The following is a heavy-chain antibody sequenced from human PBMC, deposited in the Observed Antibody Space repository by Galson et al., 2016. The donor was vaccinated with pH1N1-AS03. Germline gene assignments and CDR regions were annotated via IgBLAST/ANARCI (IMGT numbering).Heavy chain of an antibody. CDR1: GFTLSTYD. V-gene: IGHV3-13*01. D-gene: IGHD5-18*01. CDR2: IAATGDT. J-gene: IGHJ6*04. Sequence: SLRLSCAASGFTLSTYDTHWVRQATGKGLEWVSIIAATGDTNYGGSVKGRFTISREDAKNSLYLQMNSLRAEDTAVYYCAVWGYISNTHGMDVWGKGTTVTVSS. CDR3: AVWGYISNTHGMDV.